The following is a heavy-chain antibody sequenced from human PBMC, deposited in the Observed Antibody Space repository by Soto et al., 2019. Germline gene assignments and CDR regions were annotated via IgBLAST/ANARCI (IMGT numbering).Heavy chain of an antibody. CDR1: GFTFSGSA. D-gene: IGHD3-10*01. J-gene: IGHJ4*02. CDR2: IRSKANSYAT. V-gene: IGHV3-73*02. Sequence: EVQLVESGGGLVQPGGSLKLSCAASGFTFSGSAMHWVRQASGKGLEWVGRIRSKANSYATAYAASVKGRFTISRDDSKNTAYLQMNSLKTEDTAAYNCTIQAARGEDYWGQRTLVTVSS. CDR3: TIQAARGEDY.